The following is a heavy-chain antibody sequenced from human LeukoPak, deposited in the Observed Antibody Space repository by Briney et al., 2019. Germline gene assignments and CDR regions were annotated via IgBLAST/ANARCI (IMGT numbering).Heavy chain of an antibody. V-gene: IGHV3-7*03. D-gene: IGHD6-13*01. CDR1: GFTFSSYW. CDR3: ARGYSSSWYLLFDY. Sequence: GGSLRLSCAASGFTFSSYWMSWVRQAPGKGLEWVANIKQDGSEKYYVDSVKGRFTISRDNAKNSLYLQMNSLRAEDTAVYYCARGYSSSWYLLFDYWGQGSLVTVSS. J-gene: IGHJ4*02. CDR2: IKQDGSEK.